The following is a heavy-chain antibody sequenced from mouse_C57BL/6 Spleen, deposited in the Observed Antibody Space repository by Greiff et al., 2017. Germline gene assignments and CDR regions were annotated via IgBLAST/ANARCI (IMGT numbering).Heavy chain of an antibody. CDR3: ARQELTGPFAY. CDR1: GFTFSDYY. CDR2: ISNGGGST. J-gene: IGHJ3*01. V-gene: IGHV5-12*01. D-gene: IGHD4-1*01. Sequence: EVNVVESGGGLVQPGGSLKLSCAASGFTFSDYYMYWVRQTPEKRLEWVAYISNGGGSTYYPDTVKGRFTISRDNAKNTLYLQMSRLKSEDTAMYYCARQELTGPFAYWGQGTLVTVSA.